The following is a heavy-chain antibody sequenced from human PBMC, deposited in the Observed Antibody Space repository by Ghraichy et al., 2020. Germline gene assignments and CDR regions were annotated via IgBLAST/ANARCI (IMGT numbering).Heavy chain of an antibody. V-gene: IGHV3-21*01. D-gene: IGHD2-2*01. CDR3: ATEGDCSSTSCYPDY. Sequence: GGSLRLSCAASGFTFSSYSMNWVRQAPGKGLEWVSSISSSSSYIYYADSVKGRFTISRDNAKNSLYLQMNSLRAEDTAVYYCATEGDCSSTSCYPDYWGQGTLVTVSS. J-gene: IGHJ4*02. CDR2: ISSSSSYI. CDR1: GFTFSSYS.